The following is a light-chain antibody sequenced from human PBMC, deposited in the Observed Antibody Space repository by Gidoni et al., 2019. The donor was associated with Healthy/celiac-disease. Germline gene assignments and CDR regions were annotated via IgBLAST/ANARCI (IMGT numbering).Light chain of an antibody. CDR3: QQYNNWPPWT. CDR1: QSVSSN. J-gene: IGKJ1*01. Sequence: EIVMTQSPATLSVSPGERATLSGRASQSVSSNLAWYKQNPGQAPRLLIYGATTRATGIPARFSGSGSGTEFTLTISSLQSEDFAVYYCQQYNNWPPWTFXQXTKVGIK. V-gene: IGKV3D-15*01. CDR2: GAT.